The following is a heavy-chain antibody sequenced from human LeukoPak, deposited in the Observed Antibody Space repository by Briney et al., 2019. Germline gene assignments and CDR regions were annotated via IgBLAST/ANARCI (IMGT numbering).Heavy chain of an antibody. CDR1: GFTFSGYN. Sequence: GGSLRLSCAASGFTFSGYNMNWVRQAPGKGLEWVSSISGSSSYIYYADSVRGRFTISRDDAKNSLYLQMDSLRAEDTAVYFCAYAAQIDYCGQGTLVTVSS. CDR2: ISGSSSYI. CDR3: AYAAQIDY. V-gene: IGHV3-21*01. D-gene: IGHD6-6*01. J-gene: IGHJ4*02.